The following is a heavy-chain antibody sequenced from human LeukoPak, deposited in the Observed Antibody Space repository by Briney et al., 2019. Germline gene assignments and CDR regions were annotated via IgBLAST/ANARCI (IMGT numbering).Heavy chain of an antibody. V-gene: IGHV1-69*04. CDR2: IIPILGIA. Sequence: GASVKVSCKASGGTFSSYAISWVRQAPGQGLEWMGRIIPILGIANCAQKFQGRVTITADKSTSTAYMELSSLRSEDTAVYYCARDRVSSVDLGDFWSGYFPDYWGQGTLVTVSS. J-gene: IGHJ4*02. CDR3: ARDRVSSVDLGDFWSGYFPDY. D-gene: IGHD3-3*01. CDR1: GGTFSSYA.